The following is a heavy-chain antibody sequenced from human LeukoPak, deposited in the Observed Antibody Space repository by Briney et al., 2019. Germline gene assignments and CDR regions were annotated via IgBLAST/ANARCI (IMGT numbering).Heavy chain of an antibody. CDR2: INHSGST. CDR3: ARGGQLPYFDY. Sequence: SETLSLTCAVYGGSFSVYYWSWIRQPPGKGLEWIGEINHSGSTNYNPSLKSRVTISVDTSKNQFSLKLSSVTAADTAVYYCARGGQLPYFDYWGQGTLVTVSS. CDR1: GGSFSVYY. J-gene: IGHJ4*02. V-gene: IGHV4-34*01. D-gene: IGHD1-1*01.